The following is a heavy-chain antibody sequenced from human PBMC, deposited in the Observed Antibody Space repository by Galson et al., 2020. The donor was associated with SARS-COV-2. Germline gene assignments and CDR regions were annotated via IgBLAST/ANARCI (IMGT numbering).Heavy chain of an antibody. V-gene: IGHV4-34*01. CDR1: GGSFSGYY. Sequence: SETLSLTCAVYGGSFSGYYWSWIRQPPGKGLEWIGEINHSGSTNYNPSLKSRVTITVDTSKNQFSLKLSSVTAADTAVYYCARSRPVWFGELLPLTSRELYWFDPWGQGTRVTVSS. CDR3: ARSRPVWFGELLPLTSRELYWFDP. D-gene: IGHD3-10*01. CDR2: INHSGST. J-gene: IGHJ5*02.